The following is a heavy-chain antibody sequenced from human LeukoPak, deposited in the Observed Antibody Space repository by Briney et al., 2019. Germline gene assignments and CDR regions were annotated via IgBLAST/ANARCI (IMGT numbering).Heavy chain of an antibody. J-gene: IGHJ4*02. V-gene: IGHV3-23*01. D-gene: IGHD6-6*01. Sequence: PGGLLRPSCAAAGFTFSSYAMSWGRQAPGKGLEGVSAISGSGGSTYYADSVKGRFTIYRDNSKNTLYLQMNSLRAEDTAVYYCAKGAGLKQLTPGVMWALLFDYWGQGTLVTVSS. CDR2: ISGSGGST. CDR1: GFTFSSYA. CDR3: AKGAGLKQLTPGVMWALLFDY.